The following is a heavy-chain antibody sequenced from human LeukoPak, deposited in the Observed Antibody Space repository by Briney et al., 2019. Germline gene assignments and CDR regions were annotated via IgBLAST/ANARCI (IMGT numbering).Heavy chain of an antibody. J-gene: IGHJ4*02. Sequence: SETLSLTCTVSGGSISSYYWSWIRQPPGKGLEWIGYIYYSGSTNYNPSLKSRVTISVDTSKNQFSLKLSSVTAADTAVYYCARVGGSYYGSYFDYWGQGTLVTVSS. V-gene: IGHV4-59*01. CDR2: IYYSGST. CDR3: ARVGGSYYGSYFDY. D-gene: IGHD1-26*01. CDR1: GGSISSYY.